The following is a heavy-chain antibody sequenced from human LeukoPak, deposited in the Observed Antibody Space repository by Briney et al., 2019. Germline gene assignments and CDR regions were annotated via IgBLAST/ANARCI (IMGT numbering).Heavy chain of an antibody. D-gene: IGHD3-9*01. CDR1: GXSISSYY. Sequence: SETLSLTCTVSGXSISSYYWSWIRQPPGKGLEWIGYIYYSGSTNYNPSLKSRVTISVDTSKNQFSLKLSSVTAADTAVYYCARGDYDILTGHYYYYGMDVWGQGTTVTVSS. CDR2: IYYSGST. CDR3: ARGDYDILTGHYYYYGMDV. J-gene: IGHJ6*02. V-gene: IGHV4-59*01.